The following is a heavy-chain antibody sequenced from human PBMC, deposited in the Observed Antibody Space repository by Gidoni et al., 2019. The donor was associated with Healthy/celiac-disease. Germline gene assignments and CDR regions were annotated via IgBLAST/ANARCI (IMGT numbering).Heavy chain of an antibody. D-gene: IGHD6-19*01. Sequence: QVQLQESGPGLVKPSQTLSLTCTVSGGSISSGGYYWSWIRQHPGKGLEWIGYIYYSGSTYYNPSLKRRVTISVDTSKNQFSLKLSSVTAADTAVYYCARDNSSGWYFDYWGQGTLVTVSS. CDR3: ARDNSSGWYFDY. V-gene: IGHV4-31*03. CDR1: GGSISSGGYY. J-gene: IGHJ4*02. CDR2: IYYSGST.